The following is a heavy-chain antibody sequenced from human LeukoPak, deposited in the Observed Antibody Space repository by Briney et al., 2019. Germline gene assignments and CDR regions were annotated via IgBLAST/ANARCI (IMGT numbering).Heavy chain of an antibody. CDR1: GFTFDNYA. J-gene: IGHJ3*02. Sequence: GRSLRLSCAASGFTFDNYAMNWVRQVPGKGLEWISLISWNSGTIGYADSVKGRFTISRDNANNFLYLQMNSLRAEDTAVYYCAKDELAVVGATVAFDIWGQGTMVTVSS. CDR3: AKDELAVVGATVAFDI. V-gene: IGHV3-9*01. D-gene: IGHD1-26*01. CDR2: ISWNSGTI.